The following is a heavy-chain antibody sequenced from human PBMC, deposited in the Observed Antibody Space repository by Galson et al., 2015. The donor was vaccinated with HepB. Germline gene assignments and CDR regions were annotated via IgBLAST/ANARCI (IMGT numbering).Heavy chain of an antibody. CDR2: IYYSGST. D-gene: IGHD3-16*02. CDR3: AGGPYYDYVWGSYRYTAFDY. V-gene: IGHV4-59*08. Sequence: SETLSLTCTVSGGSISSYYWSWIRQPPGKGLEWIGYIYYSGSTNYNPSLKSRVTISVDTSKNQFSLKLSSVTAADTAVYYCAGGPYYDYVWGSYRYTAFDYWGQGTLVTVSS. J-gene: IGHJ4*02. CDR1: GGSISSYY.